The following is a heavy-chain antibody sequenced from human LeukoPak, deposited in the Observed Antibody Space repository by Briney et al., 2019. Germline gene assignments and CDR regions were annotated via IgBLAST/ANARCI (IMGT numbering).Heavy chain of an antibody. V-gene: IGHV3-64*01. D-gene: IGHD3-10*01. J-gene: IGHJ4*02. CDR2: ISSNGGST. CDR1: GFTFSSYA. CDR3: ARGGITKFDY. Sequence: PGGSLRLSCAASGFTFSSYAMHWVRQAPGKGLEYVSAISSNGGSTYYANSVKDRFTNSRDNSKNTLYLQMGSLRAEYMAVYYCARGGITKFDYWGQGTLVTVSS.